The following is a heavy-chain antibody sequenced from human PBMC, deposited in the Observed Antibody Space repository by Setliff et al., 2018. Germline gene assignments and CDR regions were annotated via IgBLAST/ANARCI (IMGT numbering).Heavy chain of an antibody. CDR2: INAGNGNT. CDR3: AREEQQLVWFDP. Sequence: ASVKVSCKVSGYTLTELSMHWVRQAPGKGLEWMGWINAGNGNTKYSQKFQGRVTITADESTSTAYMELSSLRSEDTAVYYCAREEQQLVWFDPWGQGTLVTVSS. CDR1: GYTLTELS. J-gene: IGHJ5*02. D-gene: IGHD6-13*01. V-gene: IGHV1-3*01.